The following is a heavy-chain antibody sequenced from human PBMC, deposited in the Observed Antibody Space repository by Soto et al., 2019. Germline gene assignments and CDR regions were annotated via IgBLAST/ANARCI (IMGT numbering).Heavy chain of an antibody. CDR2: IYYSGST. J-gene: IGHJ4*02. Sequence: SETRSLTCTVSGGSISSYYWSWIRQPPGKGLEWIGYIYYSGSTNYNPSLKSRVTISVGTPKNQFSLKLSSVTAADTAVYYCARGMGPRFGYWGQGTLVTVSS. V-gene: IGHV4-59*01. CDR3: ARGMGPRFGY. CDR1: GGSISSYY. D-gene: IGHD3-16*01.